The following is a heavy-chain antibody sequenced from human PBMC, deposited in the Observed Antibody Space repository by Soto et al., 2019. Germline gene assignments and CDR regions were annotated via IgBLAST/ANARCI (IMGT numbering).Heavy chain of an antibody. CDR3: AKTIQLVPDY. Sequence: SAISGSGGNTYYADSVKGRFTISRDNSKNTLYLQMNSLRAEDTAVYYCAKTIQLVPDYWGQGTLVTVSS. V-gene: IGHV3-23*01. D-gene: IGHD6-6*01. CDR2: ISGSGGNT. J-gene: IGHJ4*02.